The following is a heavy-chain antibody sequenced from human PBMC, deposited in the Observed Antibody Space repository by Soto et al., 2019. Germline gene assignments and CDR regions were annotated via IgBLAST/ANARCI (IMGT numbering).Heavy chain of an antibody. J-gene: IGHJ3*01. CDR1: GFIFSSYA. CDR2: ISGSGTTA. V-gene: IGHV3-23*01. CDR3: AKTTDGWFSAFVL. Sequence: PGGSLRLSCAASGFIFSSYAMSWVRQAPGKGLEWVSAISGSGTTAYYADSVKGRFTFSRDNSKKTMYLQMNSLRAEDTAVYYCAKTTDGWFSAFVLWGQGTMGTVSS. D-gene: IGHD6-19*01.